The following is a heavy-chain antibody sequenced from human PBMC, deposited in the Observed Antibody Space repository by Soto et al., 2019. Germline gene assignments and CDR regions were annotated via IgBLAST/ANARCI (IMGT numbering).Heavy chain of an antibody. CDR2: ISYDGSNK. CDR3: STSDVLVPSATNFGY. V-gene: IGHV3-30-3*01. D-gene: IGHD2-2*01. J-gene: IGHJ4*02. Sequence: QVQLVESGGGVVQPGRSLRLSCAASGFTFSSYAMHWVRQAPGKGLEWVAVISYDGSNKYYADSVKGRFTISRDNSKNKLYLEMNSLRAEDTAVYYCSTSDVLVPSATNFGYWGQGNLVTVSS. CDR1: GFTFSSYA.